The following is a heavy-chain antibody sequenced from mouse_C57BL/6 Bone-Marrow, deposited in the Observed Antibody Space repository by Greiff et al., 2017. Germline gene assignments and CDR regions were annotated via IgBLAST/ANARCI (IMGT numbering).Heavy chain of an antibody. CDR2: IYPGSGNT. J-gene: IGHJ4*01. CDR1: GYTFTDYY. Sequence: VQLQESGAELVRPGASVKLSCKASGYTFTDYYINWVKQRPGQGLEWIARIYPGSGNTYYNEQFKGKATLTAEKSSSTAYMQLSSLTSEESAVYYCARLLLLYAYYYAMDYWGQGTSVTVSS. V-gene: IGHV1-76*01. CDR3: ARLLLLYAYYYAMDY. D-gene: IGHD1-1*01.